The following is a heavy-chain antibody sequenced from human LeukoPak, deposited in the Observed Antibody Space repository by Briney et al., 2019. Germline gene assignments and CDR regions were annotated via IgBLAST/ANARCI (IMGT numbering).Heavy chain of an antibody. V-gene: IGHV4-30-4*01. Sequence: SETLSLTCTVSGGSISSGDYYWSWIRQPPGKGLERIGYIYYSGSTYYNPSLKSRVTISVDTSKNQFSLKLSTVTAADTAVYYCARGASVRPTAAFDYWGQGILVTVSS. CDR3: ARGASVRPTAAFDY. CDR2: IYYSGST. J-gene: IGHJ4*02. CDR1: GGSISSGDYY. D-gene: IGHD1-26*01.